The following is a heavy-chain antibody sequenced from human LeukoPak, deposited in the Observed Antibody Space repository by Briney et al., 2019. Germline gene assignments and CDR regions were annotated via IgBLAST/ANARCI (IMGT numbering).Heavy chain of an antibody. Sequence: SVKVSCKASGGTFSSYAISWVRQAPGQGLEWMGGIIPIFGTANYAQKFQGRVTTTADESTSTAYMELSSLRSEDTAVYYCARGVKVVTPNYYYYGMDVWGQGTTVTVSS. J-gene: IGHJ6*02. CDR1: GGTFSSYA. CDR2: IIPIFGTA. D-gene: IGHD4-23*01. CDR3: ARGVKVVTPNYYYYGMDV. V-gene: IGHV1-69*13.